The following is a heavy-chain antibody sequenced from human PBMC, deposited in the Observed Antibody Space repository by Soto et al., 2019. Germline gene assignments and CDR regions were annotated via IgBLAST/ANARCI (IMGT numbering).Heavy chain of an antibody. Sequence: EVQLVETGGGLIQPGGSLRLSCAASGFIVSSNYMSWVRQAPGKGLEWVSVIYSGGTTYYAGSVKGRFTISRDNSKNTLYLQMNSLRAEDTAVYYCARGCGSCCLDYWGQGTLVTVSS. CDR3: ARGCGSCCLDY. V-gene: IGHV3-53*02. CDR2: IYSGGTT. CDR1: GFIVSSNY. J-gene: IGHJ4*02. D-gene: IGHD2-15*01.